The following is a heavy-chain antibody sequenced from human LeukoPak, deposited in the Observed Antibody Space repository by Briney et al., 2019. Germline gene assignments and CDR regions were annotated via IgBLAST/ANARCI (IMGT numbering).Heavy chain of an antibody. V-gene: IGHV4-61*02. D-gene: IGHD6-6*01. J-gene: IGHJ4*02. CDR2: IYTSGST. CDR1: GGSISSGSYY. CDR3: ARETFEYSSSGFDY. Sequence: SQTLSLTCTVSGGSISSGSYYWSWIRQPAGKGQEWIGRIYTSGSTNYNPSLKSRVTISVDTSKNQFSLKLSSVTAADTAVYYCARETFEYSSSGFDYWGQGTLVTVSS.